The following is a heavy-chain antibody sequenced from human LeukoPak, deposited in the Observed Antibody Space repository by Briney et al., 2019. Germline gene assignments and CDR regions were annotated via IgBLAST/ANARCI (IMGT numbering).Heavy chain of an antibody. CDR1: GGSISSGGYY. D-gene: IGHD2-2*01. V-gene: IGHV4-30-2*01. J-gene: IGHJ3*02. Sequence: PSETLSLTCTVSGGSISSGGYYWSWIRQPPGKGLEWIGYIYHSGSTYNNPSLKSRVTISVDRSKNQFSLKLSSVTAADTAVYYCARGVYCGSTSCYPPGAFDIWGQGTMVTVSS. CDR3: ARGVYCGSTSCYPPGAFDI. CDR2: IYHSGST.